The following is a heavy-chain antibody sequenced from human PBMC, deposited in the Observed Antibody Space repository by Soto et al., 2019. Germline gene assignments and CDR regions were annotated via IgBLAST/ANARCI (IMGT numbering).Heavy chain of an antibody. CDR3: ARAVVVIGGVRDWFDP. Sequence: QVXLXQSGAXVKKXGSXVKXSCXAXGGTFXXYAISWVRQAPGQGLEWMGGIIPIFGTANYAQKFQGRVTITADESTSTAYMELSSLRSEDTAVYYCARAVVVIGGVRDWFDPWGQGTLVTVSS. D-gene: IGHD2-21*01. CDR1: GGTFXXYA. V-gene: IGHV1-69*01. CDR2: IIPIFGTA. J-gene: IGHJ5*02.